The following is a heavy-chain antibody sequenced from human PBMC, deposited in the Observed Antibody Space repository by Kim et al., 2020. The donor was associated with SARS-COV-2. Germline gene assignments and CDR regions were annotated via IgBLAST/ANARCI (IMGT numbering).Heavy chain of an antibody. J-gene: IGHJ6*02. CDR2: ISYDGSNK. V-gene: IGHV3-30*18. Sequence: GGSLRLSCAASGFTFSSYGMHWVRQAPGKGLEWVAVISYDGSNKYYADSVKGRFTISRDNSKNTLYLQMNSLRAEDTAVYYCAKALKVGPRVGMDVWGQGTTVTVSS. CDR1: GFTFSSYG. CDR3: AKALKVGPRVGMDV. D-gene: IGHD1-26*01.